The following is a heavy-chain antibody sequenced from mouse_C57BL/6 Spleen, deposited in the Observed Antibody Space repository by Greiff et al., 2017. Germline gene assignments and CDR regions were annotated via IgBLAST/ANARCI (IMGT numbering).Heavy chain of an antibody. J-gene: IGHJ3*01. CDR1: GYTFTDYE. CDR3: TSNDYDKAWFAY. V-gene: IGHV1-15*01. Sequence: LVQSGAELVRPGASVTLSCKASGYTFTDYEMHWVKQTPVHGLEWIGAIDPETGGTAYTQKFKGKAILTADKSSSTAYMELRSLTSEDSAFYCDTSNDYDKAWFAYWGQGTLVTVSA. D-gene: IGHD2-4*01. CDR2: IDPETGGT.